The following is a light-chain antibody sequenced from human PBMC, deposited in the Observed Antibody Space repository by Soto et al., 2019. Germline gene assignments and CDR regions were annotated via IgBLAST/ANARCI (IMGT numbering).Light chain of an antibody. CDR2: TAS. J-gene: IGKJ4*01. Sequence: DIEMTQSPATLSASPGDRATLTCRASQSISTGLAWYQQKPGQAPRLLISTASTRPTGVPARFSGSGSGSEFTLIISGLQSEDFAVYYCQQGHNYPLTFGGGTRVEIK. CDR3: QQGHNYPLT. CDR1: QSISTG. V-gene: IGKV3-15*01.